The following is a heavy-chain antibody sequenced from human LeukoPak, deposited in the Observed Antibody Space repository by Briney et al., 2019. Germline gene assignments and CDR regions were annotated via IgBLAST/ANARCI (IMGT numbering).Heavy chain of an antibody. J-gene: IGHJ4*02. CDR2: VTDSGGNT. D-gene: IGHD2-15*01. Sequence: GGSLRLSCAASGFTFSSYAMTWVRQAPVKGLEWLSVVTDSGGNTYHADSVKGRFTISRDNSKNTVYLEMNSLRVEDTAVCYCAKGTVRSCSGPSCYPLDSWGQGTLVTVSS. CDR3: AKGTVRSCSGPSCYPLDS. CDR1: GFTFSSYA. V-gene: IGHV3-23*01.